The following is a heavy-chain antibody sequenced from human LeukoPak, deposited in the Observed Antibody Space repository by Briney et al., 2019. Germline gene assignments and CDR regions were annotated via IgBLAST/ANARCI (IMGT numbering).Heavy chain of an antibody. CDR3: ATPRNTYDFWSGYTY. CDR1: GYTLTELS. Sequence: ASVKVSCKVSGYTLTELSMHWVRQAPGKGLEWMGGFDPEDGETIYAQKFQGRVTMTEDTSTDTAYMELSSLGSEDTAVYYCATPRNTYDFWSGYTYWGQGTLATVSS. CDR2: FDPEDGET. D-gene: IGHD3-3*01. V-gene: IGHV1-24*01. J-gene: IGHJ4*02.